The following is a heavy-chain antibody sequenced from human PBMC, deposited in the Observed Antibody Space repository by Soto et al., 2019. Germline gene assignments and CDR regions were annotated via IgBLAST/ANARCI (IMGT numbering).Heavy chain of an antibody. V-gene: IGHV3-23*01. J-gene: IGHJ4*02. CDR1: GFTFSNYA. Sequence: GGSLRLSCAPSGFTFSNYAMCWVRRAPGEGLEWVSTIFAGGGSTYYADSVKGRFTISRDNSKNILFLQMDSLRAEDTAVYFCAKDLIRGDGYIDFDYWGQGTLVTVSS. D-gene: IGHD3-10*01. CDR3: AKDLIRGDGYIDFDY. CDR2: IFAGGGST.